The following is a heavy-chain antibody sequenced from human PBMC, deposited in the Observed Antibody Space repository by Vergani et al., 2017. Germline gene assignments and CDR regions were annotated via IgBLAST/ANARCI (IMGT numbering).Heavy chain of an antibody. J-gene: IGHJ3*02. V-gene: IGHV5-51*01. CDR2: IYPGDSDT. CDR1: GYSFTSYW. Sequence: EVQLVQSGAEVKKPGESLKISCKGSGYSFTSYWIGWVRQMPGKGLEWMGIIYPGDSDTRYSPSFQAQVTISADKSISTAYLQWSSLKASDTAMDYCGRLVGVAGMSSGAFDIWGQGTMVTVSS. CDR3: GRLVGVAGMSSGAFDI. D-gene: IGHD6-19*01.